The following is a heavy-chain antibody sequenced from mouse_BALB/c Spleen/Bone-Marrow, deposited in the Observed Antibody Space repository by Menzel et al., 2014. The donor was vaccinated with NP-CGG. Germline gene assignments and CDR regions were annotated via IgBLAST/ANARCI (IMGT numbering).Heavy chain of an antibody. CDR1: GYTFTNYW. Sequence: VKLQESGAELVRPGASVKLSCKASGYTFTNYWMNWVKQRPGRGLEWIGMIDPSDSETHYNQMFKDKATLTVDKSSSTAYMQLSSLTSEDSAVYYCTRRDDGYPYWGQGTTLTVSS. D-gene: IGHD2-3*01. V-gene: IGHV1-61*01. CDR3: TRRDDGYPY. J-gene: IGHJ2*01. CDR2: IDPSDSET.